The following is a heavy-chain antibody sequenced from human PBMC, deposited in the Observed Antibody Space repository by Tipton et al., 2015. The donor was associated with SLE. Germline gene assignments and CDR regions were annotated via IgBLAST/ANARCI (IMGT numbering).Heavy chain of an antibody. V-gene: IGHV3-23*01. Sequence: GSLRLSCAASGFTFSSYAMSWVRQAPGKGLEWVSAISGSGGSTYYADSVKGRFTISRDNSKNTLYLQMNSLRAEDTAVYYCAKDAPSTLLTWIHPQAFDIWGQGTMVTVSS. CDR3: AKDAPSTLLTWIHPQAFDI. D-gene: IGHD5-18*01. J-gene: IGHJ3*02. CDR1: GFTFSSYA. CDR2: ISGSGGST.